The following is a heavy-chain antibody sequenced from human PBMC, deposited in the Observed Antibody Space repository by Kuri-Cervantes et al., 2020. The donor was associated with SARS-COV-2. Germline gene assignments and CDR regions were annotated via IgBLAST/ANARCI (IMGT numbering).Heavy chain of an antibody. J-gene: IGHJ5*02. CDR3: AKDLEGYCSSTSCYWSALDP. D-gene: IGHD2-2*01. CDR1: GFTFSSYA. CDR2: ISGSGGST. V-gene: IGHV3-23*01. Sequence: GGSLRLSCAASGFTFSSYAMSWVRQAPGKGLEWVSAISGSGGSTYYADSVKGRFTISRDNSKNTLYLQMNSLRAEDTAVYYCAKDLEGYCSSTSCYWSALDPWGQGTLVTVSS.